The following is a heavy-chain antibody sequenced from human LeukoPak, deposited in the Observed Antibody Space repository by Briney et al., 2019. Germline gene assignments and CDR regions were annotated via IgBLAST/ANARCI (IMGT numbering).Heavy chain of an antibody. CDR3: ARIMTAIPTGDY. D-gene: IGHD2-21*02. CDR2: IIPIFGTA. CDR1: GGTFSSYA. V-gene: IGHV1-69*13. Sequence: ASVKVSCKASGGTFSSYAISWVRQAPGQGLEWMGGIIPIFGTANYAQKFQGRVTITADESTSTAYMELSSLRSEDTAVYYCARIMTAIPTGDYWGQGTLVTVSS. J-gene: IGHJ4*02.